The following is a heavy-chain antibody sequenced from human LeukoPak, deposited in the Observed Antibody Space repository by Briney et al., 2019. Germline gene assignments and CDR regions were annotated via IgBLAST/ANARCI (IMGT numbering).Heavy chain of an antibody. CDR1: GFTFSNYA. CDR2: ISEDGGST. D-gene: IGHD1-26*01. Sequence: PGGSLRLSCAASGFTFSNYAMHWVRQAPGKGLEWVSLISEDGGSTYYADSVKGRFTISRDNSKNSLYLQMNSLSTEDTALYYCAKGGSGWSYYFDFWGQGTPVTVSS. CDR3: AKGGSGWSYYFDF. V-gene: IGHV3-43*02. J-gene: IGHJ4*02.